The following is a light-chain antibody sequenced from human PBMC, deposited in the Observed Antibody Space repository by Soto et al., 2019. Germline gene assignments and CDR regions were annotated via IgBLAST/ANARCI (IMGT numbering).Light chain of an antibody. Sequence: DIQMTQSPSSLSASVGDRVTLTCRASQGIRTYLAWFQQKPGKVPKLLIYGASTLQSGVPSRFSGSGSGTDFTITISSLQPEDVATYYCQKYTSAPLTFGGGTKVEIK. V-gene: IGKV1-27*01. CDR2: GAS. J-gene: IGKJ4*01. CDR1: QGIRTY. CDR3: QKYTSAPLT.